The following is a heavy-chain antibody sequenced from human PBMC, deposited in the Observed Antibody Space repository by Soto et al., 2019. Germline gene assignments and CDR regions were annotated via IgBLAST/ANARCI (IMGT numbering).Heavy chain of an antibody. D-gene: IGHD3-10*01. CDR3: ARAKVYYYGSGSYYNQNWFDP. J-gene: IGHJ5*02. CDR1: GGSISSGGYS. Sequence: SETLSLTCAVSGGSISSGGYSWSWIRQPPGKGLEWIGYIYHSGSTYYNPSLKSRVTISVDRSKNQFSLKLSSVTAADTAVYYCARAKVYYYGSGSYYNQNWFDPWGQGTLVTVSS. CDR2: IYHSGST. V-gene: IGHV4-30-2*01.